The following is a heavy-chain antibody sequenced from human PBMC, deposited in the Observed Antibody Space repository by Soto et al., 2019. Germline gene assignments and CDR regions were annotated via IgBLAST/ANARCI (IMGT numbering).Heavy chain of an antibody. CDR1: GGSISSGGYY. CDR2: IYYSGST. V-gene: IGHV4-31*03. J-gene: IGHJ4*02. D-gene: IGHD2-8*01. CDR3: ARSYCNNGVCYQFDY. Sequence: SETLSLTCTVSGGSISSGGYYWSWIPKHPGKGLEGIGHIYYSGSTYYNPPLKSRVTISVDTSKNQFSLKLSSVTAADTAVYYCARSYCNNGVCYQFDYWGQGTLVTVSS.